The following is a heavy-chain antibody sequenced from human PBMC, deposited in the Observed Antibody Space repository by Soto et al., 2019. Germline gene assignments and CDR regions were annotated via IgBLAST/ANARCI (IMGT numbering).Heavy chain of an antibody. V-gene: IGHV4-59*01. D-gene: IGHD3-22*01. J-gene: IGHJ4*02. CDR2: IYYSGSP. CDR1: GGSISSYY. Sequence: QVQLQESGPGLVKPSETLSLTCTVSGGSISSYYWSWIRQPPGKGLEWIGYIYYSGSPNYTPSPKSRVTISVDTSKNQFSLKLSSVTAADTAVYYCAIRPGHDSSGYYQDYWGQGTLVTVSS. CDR3: AIRPGHDSSGYYQDY.